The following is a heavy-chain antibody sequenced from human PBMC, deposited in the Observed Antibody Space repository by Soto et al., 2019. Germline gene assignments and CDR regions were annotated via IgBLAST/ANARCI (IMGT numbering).Heavy chain of an antibody. Sequence: PWGSLTLSCAASGFTFSSYLIHWVCQAPGKGLVWVSRINSDGSSTSYADSVKGRFTISRDNAKNTLYLQMNSLRAEDTAVYSCASDEGGWHYIDFLVQGTLVTV. CDR1: GFTFSSYL. J-gene: IGHJ4*02. CDR3: ASDEGGWHYIDF. V-gene: IGHV3-74*01. D-gene: IGHD6-19*01. CDR2: INSDGSST.